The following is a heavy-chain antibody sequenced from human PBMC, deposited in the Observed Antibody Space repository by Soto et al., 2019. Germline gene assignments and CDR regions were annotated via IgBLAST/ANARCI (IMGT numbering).Heavy chain of an antibody. D-gene: IGHD5-12*01. J-gene: IGHJ4*02. CDR3: ARGGGYDSFDY. CDR2: ISHLEST. Sequence: SETLSLTCTVSGASISYGGFSWSWIRQSPGKGLEWIGYISHLESTYFHPSFKSRLTMSIDRTRDQFSLKLSSVTAADMAVYYCARGGGYDSFDYWGQGVLVTVSS. V-gene: IGHV4-30-2*06. CDR1: GASISYGGFS.